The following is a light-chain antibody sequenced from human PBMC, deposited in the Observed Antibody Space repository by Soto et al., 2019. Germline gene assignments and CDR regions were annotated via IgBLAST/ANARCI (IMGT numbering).Light chain of an antibody. V-gene: IGKV1-5*01. CDR1: QSISRW. J-gene: IGKJ5*01. CDR2: AAS. CDR3: QQLTSYPRST. Sequence: DIQMTQSPSTLSGSVGVRVTITCRASQSISRWLALYQQKPGKAPKLLIYAASTFQTGVPSRFSGSGSGTEFTLTISSLQPEDFATYHCQQLTSYPRSTFGQGTRLEIK.